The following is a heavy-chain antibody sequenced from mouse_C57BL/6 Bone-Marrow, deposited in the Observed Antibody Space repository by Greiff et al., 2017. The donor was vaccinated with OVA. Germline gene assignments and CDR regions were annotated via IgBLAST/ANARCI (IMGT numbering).Heavy chain of an antibody. CDR2: IYPGDGDT. CDR1: GYAFSSSW. V-gene: IGHV1-82*01. Sequence: VQLQESGPELVKPGASVKISCEASGYAFSSSWMNWVKQRPGKGLEWIGRIYPGDGDTNYNGKFKGKATLTADKSSSTAYMQLSSLTSEDSAVYFCAKPGHYYGSSYWYFDVWGTGTTVTVSS. CDR3: AKPGHYYGSSYWYFDV. D-gene: IGHD1-1*01. J-gene: IGHJ1*03.